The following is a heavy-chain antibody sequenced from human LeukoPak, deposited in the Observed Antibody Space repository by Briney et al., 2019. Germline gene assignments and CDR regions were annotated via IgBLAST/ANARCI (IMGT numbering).Heavy chain of an antibody. J-gene: IGHJ4*02. CDR2: ISAYNGNT. V-gene: IGHV1-18*01. D-gene: IGHD3-10*01. CDR3: ARVDTFGEFDY. Sequence: GSSVKVSCKASGGTFSSYGISWVRQAPGQGLEWMGWISAYNGNTNYAQKLQGRVTMTTDTSTSTAYMELRSLRSDDTAVYYCARVDTFGEFDYWGQGTLVTVSS. CDR1: GGTFSSYG.